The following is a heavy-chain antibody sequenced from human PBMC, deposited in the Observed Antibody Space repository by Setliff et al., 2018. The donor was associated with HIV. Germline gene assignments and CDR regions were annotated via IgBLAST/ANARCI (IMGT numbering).Heavy chain of an antibody. Sequence: SETLSLTCNVSGGSISSSSYYWGWIRQPPGKGLEWIGSFHYSGSTSYNPSLRSRVTISVDTSNNQFSLKLSSVTAADTAVYFCAREDGSSWSYDRFYYYGLDVWGQGVTVTVSS. V-gene: IGHV4-39*07. CDR1: GGSISSSSYY. CDR2: FHYSGST. J-gene: IGHJ6*02. D-gene: IGHD6-13*01. CDR3: AREDGSSWSYDRFYYYGLDV.